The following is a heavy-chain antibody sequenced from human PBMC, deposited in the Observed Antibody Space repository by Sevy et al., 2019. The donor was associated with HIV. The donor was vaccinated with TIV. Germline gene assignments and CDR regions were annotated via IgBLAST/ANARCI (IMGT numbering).Heavy chain of an antibody. J-gene: IGHJ4*02. CDR1: GFSLSDHA. D-gene: IGHD2-15*01. Sequence: GGSLRLSCAASGFSLSDHAVSWVRQTPGKGLEWLAVISYNGRKQYYADSGKGRFTISKDDSKNTLYLQLNSLRAEDTAVYYCARFVGYCSGGRCSIIDFWGQGTLVTVSS. CDR2: ISYNGRKQ. V-gene: IGHV3-30*04. CDR3: ARFVGYCSGGRCSIIDF.